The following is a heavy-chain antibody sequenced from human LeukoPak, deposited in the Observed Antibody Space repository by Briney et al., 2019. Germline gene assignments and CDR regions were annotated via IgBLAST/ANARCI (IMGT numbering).Heavy chain of an antibody. J-gene: IGHJ3*02. V-gene: IGHV4-39*07. CDR2: IYYSGST. D-gene: IGHD2-2*01. CDR3: VKSNSRYQPWTLDI. Sequence: SETLSLTCTVSGGSISSSSYYWGWIRQPPGKGLEWIGSIYYSGSTYYNPSLKSRVTISVDTSKNQFSLKLSSVTAADTAVYYCVKSNSRYQPWTLDIWGRGTMVTVSS. CDR1: GGSISSSSYY.